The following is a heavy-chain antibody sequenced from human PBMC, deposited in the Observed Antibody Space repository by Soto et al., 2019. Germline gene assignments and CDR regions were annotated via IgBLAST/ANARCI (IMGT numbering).Heavy chain of an antibody. D-gene: IGHD2-15*01. CDR2: IKEDGSEK. V-gene: IGHV3-7*01. J-gene: IGHJ4*02. Sequence: GGPLRLSSPAPGFTFSNYWLTWVRWAPGKGQEWVANIKEDGSEKHYVDSVKGRFTISRDNAKNSLYLQMNSLRVEGTAVYFCSRDVVVGAKALNYWGQGALVTVSS. CDR3: SRDVVVGAKALNY. CDR1: GFTFSNYW.